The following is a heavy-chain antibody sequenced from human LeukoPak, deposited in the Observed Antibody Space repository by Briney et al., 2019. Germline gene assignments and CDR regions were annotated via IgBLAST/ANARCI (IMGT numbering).Heavy chain of an antibody. CDR3: AILPGYCSSTSCYAKGGFDY. Sequence: ASVKVSCKASGYTFTDYYMHWVRQAPGQGLEWMGWINPNSGGTNYAQKFQGRVTMTRDTSISTAYMELSRLRSDDTAVYYCAILPGYCSSTSCYAKGGFDYWGQGTLVTVSS. J-gene: IGHJ4*02. V-gene: IGHV1-2*02. CDR1: GYTFTDYY. CDR2: INPNSGGT. D-gene: IGHD2-2*03.